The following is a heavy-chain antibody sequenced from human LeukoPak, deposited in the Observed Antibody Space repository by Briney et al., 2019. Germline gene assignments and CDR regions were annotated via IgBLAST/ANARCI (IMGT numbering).Heavy chain of an antibody. Sequence: PGRSQRLSCAASGFTFSTYGMHWVRQAPGKGLEWVAVIPYDGVNKYYGDSVKGRFTISRDNSRNTLYLQMNSLRPEDTGVYYCATARDGYNYLDYWGQGTLVTVSS. CDR3: ATARDGYNYLDY. V-gene: IGHV3-30*03. D-gene: IGHD5-24*01. CDR2: IPYDGVNK. CDR1: GFTFSTYG. J-gene: IGHJ4*02.